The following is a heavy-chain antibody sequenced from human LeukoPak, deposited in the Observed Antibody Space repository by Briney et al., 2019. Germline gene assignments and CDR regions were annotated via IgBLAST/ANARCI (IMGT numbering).Heavy chain of an antibody. D-gene: IGHD5-18*01. V-gene: IGHV3-30-3*01. CDR1: GFTFSSYA. CDR2: ISYDGSNK. CDR3: AREGKDSYAHWLYYYGMDV. J-gene: IGHJ6*02. Sequence: PGRSLRLSCAASGFTFSSYAMHWVRQAPGKGLEWVAVISYDGSNKYYADSVKGRFTISRDNSKNTLYLQMNSLRAEDTAVYYCAREGKDSYAHWLYYYGMDVWGQGTTVTVSS.